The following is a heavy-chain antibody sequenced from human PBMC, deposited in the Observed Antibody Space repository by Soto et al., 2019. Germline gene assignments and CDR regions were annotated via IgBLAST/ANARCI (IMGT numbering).Heavy chain of an antibody. CDR1: GGSISSGDYY. J-gene: IGHJ4*02. CDR3: ARMQYSHFAF. V-gene: IGHV4-30-4*01. CDR2: IYYIATT. Sequence: QVQLQESGPGLVKPSLTLSLTCAVSGGSISSGDYYWSWIRQSPGKGLEWIGSIYYIATTYYSPSLKSRFTISLHTSTTQSPLTLKSMSAADTAVYYCARMQYSHFAFWGQGLLVTVSS. D-gene: IGHD2-21*01.